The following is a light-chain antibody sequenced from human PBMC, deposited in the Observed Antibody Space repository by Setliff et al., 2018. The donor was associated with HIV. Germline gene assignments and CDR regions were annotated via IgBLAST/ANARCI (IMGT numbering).Light chain of an antibody. Sequence: QSALTQPPSASGTPGQRVTISCSGSFTNIGKNTINWYQQLPGTAPKLLIYSNYQRPSGAPDRFSVSKSGTSASLATSGLQSEDESDYYCSAWDDSLNGYVFGTGTKVTVL. CDR1: FTNIGKNT. V-gene: IGLV1-44*01. CDR3: SAWDDSLNGYV. J-gene: IGLJ1*01. CDR2: SNY.